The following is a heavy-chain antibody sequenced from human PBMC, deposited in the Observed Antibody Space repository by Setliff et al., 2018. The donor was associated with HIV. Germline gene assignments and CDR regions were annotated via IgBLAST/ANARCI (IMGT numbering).Heavy chain of an antibody. Sequence: ASVKVSCKASGYTFTSYGISWVRQAPGQGLEWMGWISAYSGNTKYAQKLQGRVTMTTDTSTSTAYMELRSLRSDDTAVYYCARVAWYYSFWSGLGDAFDIWGQGTMVTVS. D-gene: IGHD3-3*01. J-gene: IGHJ3*02. CDR2: ISAYSGNT. CDR1: GYTFTSYG. V-gene: IGHV1-18*01. CDR3: ARVAWYYSFWSGLGDAFDI.